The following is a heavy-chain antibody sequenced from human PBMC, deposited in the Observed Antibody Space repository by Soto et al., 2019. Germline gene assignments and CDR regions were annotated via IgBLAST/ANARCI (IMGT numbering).Heavy chain of an antibody. D-gene: IGHD6-19*01. J-gene: IGHJ4*02. CDR1: GFSFSTYN. CDR2: ISSRSSTI. CDR3: ARAIAVGSTSLDY. V-gene: IGHV3-48*02. Sequence: GSLRLSCAASGFSFSTYNMNWVRQAPGRGLEWVSYISSRSSTIYHADSVKGRFTISRDNAKNSLYLQMDSLRDEDTAVYFCARAIAVGSTSLDYWGLGTRVTVS.